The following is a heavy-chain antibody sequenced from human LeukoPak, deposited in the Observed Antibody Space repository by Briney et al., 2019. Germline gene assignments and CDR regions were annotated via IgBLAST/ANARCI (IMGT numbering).Heavy chain of an antibody. D-gene: IGHD2-15*01. Sequence: PGGSLRLSCAATGFTFSSYSKNWVRQAPGKGLEWVSSISSSSSYIYYADSVKGRFAISRDNAKNSLYLQMNSLRAEDTAVYYCARVPYCSGGTCYSFVSWGQGTLVTVSS. CDR2: ISSSSSYI. J-gene: IGHJ5*01. V-gene: IGHV3-21*01. CDR3: ARVPYCSGGTCYSFVS. CDR1: GFTFSSYS.